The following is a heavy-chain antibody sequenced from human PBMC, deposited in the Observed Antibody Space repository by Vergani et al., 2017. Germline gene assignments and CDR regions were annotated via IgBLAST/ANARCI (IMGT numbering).Heavy chain of an antibody. CDR1: GFTFSDYY. CDR3: ARSFYPYYYDSSGYSY. CDR2: ISSSSSYT. Sequence: QVQLVESGGGLVKPGGSLRLSCAASGFTFSDYYMSWIRQAPGKGLEWVSYISSSSSYTNYADSVKGRFTISRDNAKNSLYLQMNSLRAEDTAVYYCARSFYPYYYDSSGYSYWGQGTLVTVSS. V-gene: IGHV3-11*06. J-gene: IGHJ4*02. D-gene: IGHD3-22*01.